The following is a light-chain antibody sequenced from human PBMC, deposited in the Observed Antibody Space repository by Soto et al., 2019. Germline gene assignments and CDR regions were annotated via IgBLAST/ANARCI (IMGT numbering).Light chain of an antibody. CDR2: GAS. CDR3: QQYYDYPPLI. CDR1: RNINRK. J-gene: IGKJ4*01. V-gene: IGKV3-15*01. Sequence: EIVMTQSPATLSVSPGERATLSCRASRNINRKLAWYQQKPGQAPRLLISGASTRATGIPARFSGSGSGTELTLTIISLQSEDFAVYYCQQYYDYPPLIFGGGTKVEIK.